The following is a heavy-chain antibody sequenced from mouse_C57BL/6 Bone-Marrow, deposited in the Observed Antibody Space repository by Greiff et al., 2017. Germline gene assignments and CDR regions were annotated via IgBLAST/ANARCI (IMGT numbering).Heavy chain of an antibody. CDR3: ASFRGSSSHYFDY. Sequence: VQLQQPGAELVKPGASVKMSCKASGYTFTSYCITWVKQRPGQGLEWIGDIYPGSGSTNYNEKFKSKATLTVDTSSSTAYLQLSSLTSEDSAVYYCASFRGSSSHYFDYWGQGTTLTVSS. CDR1: GYTFTSYC. J-gene: IGHJ2*01. D-gene: IGHD1-1*01. CDR2: IYPGSGST. V-gene: IGHV1-55*01.